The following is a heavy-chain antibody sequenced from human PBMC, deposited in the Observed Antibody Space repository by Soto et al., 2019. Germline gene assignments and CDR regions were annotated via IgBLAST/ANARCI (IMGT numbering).Heavy chain of an antibody. CDR1: GGTFSSYT. Sequence: SVKVSCKASGGTFSSYTISWVRQAPGQGLEWMGRIIPILGIANYAQKFQGRVTITADKSTSTAYMELSSLRSEDTAVYYCARVLRYFDWLSPDAFDIWGQGTMVTVSS. CDR2: IIPILGIA. J-gene: IGHJ3*02. D-gene: IGHD3-9*01. V-gene: IGHV1-69*02. CDR3: ARVLRYFDWLSPDAFDI.